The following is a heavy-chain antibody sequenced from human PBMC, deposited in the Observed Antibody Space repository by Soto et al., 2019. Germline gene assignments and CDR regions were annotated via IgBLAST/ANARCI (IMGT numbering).Heavy chain of an antibody. D-gene: IGHD3-10*01. V-gene: IGHV3-74*01. CDR1: GFIFSSDW. Sequence: EVQLVESGGGLVQPGGSLRLSCAASGFIFSSDWMHWVRQAPGKGLVWVSRINSDGSSTDYADSVKGRFTISRDNAKNTLYLQMNNLRAEDTALYYCARSLTINTLVFWGQGALVTVSS. J-gene: IGHJ4*02. CDR3: ARSLTINTLVF. CDR2: INSDGSST.